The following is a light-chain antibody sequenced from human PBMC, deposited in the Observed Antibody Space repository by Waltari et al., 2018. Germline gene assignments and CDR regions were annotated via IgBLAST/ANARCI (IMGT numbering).Light chain of an antibody. CDR1: SRPSTHA. CDR3: QTWGTGIHV. V-gene: IGLV4-69*01. J-gene: IGLJ1*01. Sequence: QLVLTQSPSASASLGASVKPTCTPSSRPSTHAIPWPQQQPEKGPRFLMKLKSDGSHSKGDGIPDRFSGSSSGAERYLTISSLQSEDEADYYCQTWGTGIHVFGTGTKVTVL. CDR2: LKSDGSH.